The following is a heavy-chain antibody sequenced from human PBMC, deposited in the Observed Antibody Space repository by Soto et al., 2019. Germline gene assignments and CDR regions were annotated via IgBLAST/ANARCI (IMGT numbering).Heavy chain of an antibody. D-gene: IGHD3-10*02. CDR3: ASVRGGYYYAMDV. Sequence: SETLSLTCTVSGDSISSGDYYWSWIRQPPGKGLEWIAGISYSGSTYYNPTLKSRLIISVDTSKSQFSLKLSSVTAADTAVYYCASVRGGYYYAMDVWGQGTTVTVSS. J-gene: IGHJ6*02. V-gene: IGHV4-39*07. CDR2: ISYSGST. CDR1: GDSISSGDYY.